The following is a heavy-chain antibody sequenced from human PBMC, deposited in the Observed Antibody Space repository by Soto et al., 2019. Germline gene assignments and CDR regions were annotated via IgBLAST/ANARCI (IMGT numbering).Heavy chain of an antibody. D-gene: IGHD2-2*01. CDR3: ARADCSSTSCFDYYVMAV. CDR1: GYTFTGYY. CDR2: INPNSGGT. J-gene: IGHJ6*02. Sequence: ASVKVSCKASGYTFTGYYMHWVRQAPGQGLEWMGWINPNSGGTNYAQKFQGWVTMTRDTSISTAYMELSRLRSDDTAVYYCARADCSSTSCFDYYVMAVWGQGTTVTVSS. V-gene: IGHV1-2*04.